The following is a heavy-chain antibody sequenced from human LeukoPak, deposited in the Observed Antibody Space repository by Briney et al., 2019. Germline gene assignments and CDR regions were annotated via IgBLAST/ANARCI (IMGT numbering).Heavy chain of an antibody. D-gene: IGHD2-2*01. CDR2: INPNSGGT. CDR1: GYTFTGYY. J-gene: IGHJ5*02. Sequence: GASVKVSCKASGYTFTGYYMHWVRQAPGQGLEWMGWINPNSGGTNYAQKFQGRVTMTRDTSISTAYMELSRLRSDDTAVYYCARDPEYCSSTSCYVNWFDPWGQGTLVTVSS. V-gene: IGHV1-2*02. CDR3: ARDPEYCSSTSCYVNWFDP.